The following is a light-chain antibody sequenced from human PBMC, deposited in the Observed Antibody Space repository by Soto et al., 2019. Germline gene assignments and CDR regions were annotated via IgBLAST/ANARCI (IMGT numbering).Light chain of an antibody. V-gene: IGLV2-23*01. CDR2: EGT. Sequence: QSALTQPASVSGSPGQSITISCTGTFSDVGSYNLVSWYQHHPGEAPRLMIFEGTKRPSGVSNRFSGSKSGNTASLTISGLQAEDEADYYCSSYAGTHVIFGGGTKLTVL. CDR3: SSYAGTHVI. J-gene: IGLJ2*01. CDR1: FSDVGSYNL.